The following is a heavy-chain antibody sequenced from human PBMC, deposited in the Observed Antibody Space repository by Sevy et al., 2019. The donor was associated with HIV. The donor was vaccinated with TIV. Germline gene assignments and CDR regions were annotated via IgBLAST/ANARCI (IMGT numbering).Heavy chain of an antibody. V-gene: IGHV3-49*03. Sequence: GGSLRLAVRASGFTFDDYTMSGFRQAPGKGLDGVAFIRRKAYGGTTENAGSVNGRFTISRDESKSIAYLQMNSLKTEDTAVYYCTRVEGAADWGMDVWGQGTTVTVSS. CDR1: GFTFDDYT. CDR2: IRRKAYGGTT. CDR3: TRVEGAADWGMDV. J-gene: IGHJ6*02. D-gene: IGHD1-26*01.